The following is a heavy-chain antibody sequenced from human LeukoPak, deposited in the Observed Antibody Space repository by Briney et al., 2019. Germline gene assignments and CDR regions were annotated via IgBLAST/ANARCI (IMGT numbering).Heavy chain of an antibody. Sequence: PSETLSLTCAVYGGSFSGYYWSWLRQPPGKGLEWIGEINHSGSTNYNPSLKSRVTISVDTSKNQFSLKLSSVTAADTAVYYCARTKYDFWSGYYYYGMDVWGQGTTVTVSS. V-gene: IGHV4-34*01. J-gene: IGHJ6*02. CDR3: ARTKYDFWSGYYYYGMDV. D-gene: IGHD3-3*01. CDR1: GGSFSGYY. CDR2: INHSGST.